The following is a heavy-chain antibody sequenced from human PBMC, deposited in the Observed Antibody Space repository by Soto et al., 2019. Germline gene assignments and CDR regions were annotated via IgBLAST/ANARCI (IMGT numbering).Heavy chain of an antibody. CDR2: INVGTGDT. CDR1: GYTFNSYT. D-gene: IGHD3-9*01. V-gene: IGHV1-3*01. CDR3: ARDGGYDILTGYLDC. Sequence: GASVKVSCKASGYTFNSYTMHWARQAPGQRLEWMGWINVGTGDTKYSRRFQGRVTITRDTSANIVYMELSSLRSEDTAVYYCARDGGYDILTGYLDCWGQGTLVTVSS. J-gene: IGHJ4*02.